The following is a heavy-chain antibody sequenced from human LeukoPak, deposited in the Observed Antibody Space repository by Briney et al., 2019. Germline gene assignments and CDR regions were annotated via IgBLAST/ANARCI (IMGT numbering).Heavy chain of an antibody. CDR3: ARSTSHYYYYYMDV. V-gene: IGHV3-74*01. CDR1: GFTFSTYW. J-gene: IGHJ6*03. Sequence: GGSLRLSCAASGFTFSTYWMNWVRQPPGKGLVWVSRINSDGSSTTYADSVMGRFTISRDNAPIPLFLQMNSLRADDTAVYYCARSTSHYYYYYMDVWGKGTTVTISS. CDR2: INSDGSST.